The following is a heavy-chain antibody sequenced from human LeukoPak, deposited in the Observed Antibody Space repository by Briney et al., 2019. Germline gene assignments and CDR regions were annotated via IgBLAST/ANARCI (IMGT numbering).Heavy chain of an antibody. V-gene: IGHV4-59*11. CDR3: ARQPDVAGITWMGWFDP. Sequence: SETLSLTCTVSGGSFSSHYWSWIRQPPGKGLEWIGYINHSGRTNYNTSLKSRVIISVDTSKNQFSLKVNSVTAADTAMYYCARQPDVAGITWMGWFDPWGQGTLVTVSS. J-gene: IGHJ5*02. CDR2: INHSGRT. CDR1: GGSFSSHY. D-gene: IGHD1-7*01.